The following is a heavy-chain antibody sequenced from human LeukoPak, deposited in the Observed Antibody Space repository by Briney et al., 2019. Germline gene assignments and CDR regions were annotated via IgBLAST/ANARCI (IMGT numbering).Heavy chain of an antibody. D-gene: IGHD3-22*01. J-gene: IGHJ4*02. CDR3: AKESRVSGYFDY. CDR1: GFTFSDYY. CDR2: IKGDGSAK. Sequence: PGGSLRLSCAASGFTFSDYYMSWIRQAPGKGLEWVGNIKGDGSAKYDVDSVRGRFTISRDNAKNSLYLQMNSLRAEDTALYYCAKESRVSGYFDYWGQETLVTVSS. V-gene: IGHV3-7*03.